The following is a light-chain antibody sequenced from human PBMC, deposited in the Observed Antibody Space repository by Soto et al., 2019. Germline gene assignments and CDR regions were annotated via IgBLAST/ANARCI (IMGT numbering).Light chain of an antibody. J-gene: IGKJ3*01. CDR3: QQAGT. V-gene: IGKV3-15*01. CDR1: QSVSSN. CDR2: GAS. Sequence: EIVMTQSPATLSVSPGERATLSCRASQSVSSNLAWYQQKPGQAPRLLIYGASTRATGIPARCSGSGSGTEFTLTISSLQSEDFAVYYCQQAGTFGPGTKVDIK.